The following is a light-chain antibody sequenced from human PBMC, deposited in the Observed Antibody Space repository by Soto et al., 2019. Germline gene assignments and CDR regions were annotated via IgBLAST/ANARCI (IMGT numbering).Light chain of an antibody. J-gene: IGLJ1*01. Sequence: QSVLTQPASVSGSPGQSITISCTGTSSDVGSYNLVSWYQQHPGKAPKLMIYEVSKRPSGVSNRFSGSKSGNTASLTISGLQAEDEADYYCCSYAGSSTSLVFGTGTQLTVL. V-gene: IGLV2-23*02. CDR3: CSYAGSSTSLV. CDR1: SSDVGSYNL. CDR2: EVS.